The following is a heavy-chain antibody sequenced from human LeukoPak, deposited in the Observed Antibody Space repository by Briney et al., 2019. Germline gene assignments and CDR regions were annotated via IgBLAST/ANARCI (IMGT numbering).Heavy chain of an antibody. J-gene: IGHJ4*02. V-gene: IGHV3-21*01. CDR2: ISSSSGFI. CDR3: ARSGGSGWYSDC. Sequence: GGSLRLSCAASGFTFSSYGMNWVRQAPGKGLEWVSSISSSSGFIFYADSVKGRFTISRDNAKNSLYLQMNSLRAEDTAVYYCARSGGSGWYSDCWGQGTLVTVSS. CDR1: GFTFSSYG. D-gene: IGHD6-19*01.